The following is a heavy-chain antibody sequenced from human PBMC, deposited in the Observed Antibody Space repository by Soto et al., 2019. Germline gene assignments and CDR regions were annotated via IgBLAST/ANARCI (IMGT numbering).Heavy chain of an antibody. J-gene: IGHJ5*02. D-gene: IGHD6-19*01. CDR1: GYGFTSRY. CDR2: INPSGGST. CDR3: ARVGDNSGWTNLRINCSAP. V-gene: IGHV1-46*01. Sequence: APGYGFTSRYRWWVHQAHRQGLEWVGIINPSGGSTTYAQRFQGRVTMTRDTSTSTVYMELNSLRSEDTAVYYCARVGDNSGWTNLRINCSAPLGQRTLVIGFS.